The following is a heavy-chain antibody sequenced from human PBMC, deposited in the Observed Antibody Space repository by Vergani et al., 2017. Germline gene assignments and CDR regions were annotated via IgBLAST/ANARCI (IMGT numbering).Heavy chain of an antibody. Sequence: QVQLVESGGGVVQPGRSLRLSCAASGFTFSDYYMSWIRQAPGKGLDGVSYISSSGSTIYYADSVKGRFNISRDNSKNTLYLQMNSLRAEDTAVYYCAKARGSTSANYWGQGTLVTVSS. D-gene: IGHD2-2*01. CDR2: ISSSGSTI. CDR1: GFTFSDYY. V-gene: IGHV3-11*01. CDR3: AKARGSTSANY. J-gene: IGHJ4*02.